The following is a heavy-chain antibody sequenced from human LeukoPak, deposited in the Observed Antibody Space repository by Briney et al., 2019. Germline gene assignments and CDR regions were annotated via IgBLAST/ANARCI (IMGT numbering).Heavy chain of an antibody. Sequence: GGSLRLSCVVSGFTFSSYWMSWVRQAPGKGLEWVANIKQDGSEKYYVDSVKGRFTISRDNAKNSLYLQMNSLRAEDTALYYCARDSPYDNNGQPLDYWGQGTLVTVSS. V-gene: IGHV3-7*01. CDR3: ARDSPYDNNGQPLDY. D-gene: IGHD3-22*01. J-gene: IGHJ4*02. CDR1: GFTFSSYW. CDR2: IKQDGSEK.